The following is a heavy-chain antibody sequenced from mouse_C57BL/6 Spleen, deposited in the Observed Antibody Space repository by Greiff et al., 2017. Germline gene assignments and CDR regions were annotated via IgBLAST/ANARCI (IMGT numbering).Heavy chain of an antibody. Sequence: EVQLQESGAELVRPGASVKLSCTASGFNIKDDYMHWVKQRPEQGLEWIGWIDPENGDTEYASKFQGKATITAATSSNTAYLQLSSLTSEDTAVYYCTTVDGYLFAYWGQGTLVTVSA. CDR3: TTVDGYLFAY. J-gene: IGHJ3*01. CDR1: GFNIKDDY. CDR2: IDPENGDT. D-gene: IGHD2-3*01. V-gene: IGHV14-4*01.